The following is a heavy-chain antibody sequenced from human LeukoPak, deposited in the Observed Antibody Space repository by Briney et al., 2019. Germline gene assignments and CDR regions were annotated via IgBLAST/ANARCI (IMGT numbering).Heavy chain of an antibody. CDR1: GFTFSNYA. Sequence: PGGSLRLSCAASGFTFSNYAMTWARQAPGKGLEWVSGISGSDDTTYYADSVKGRFTISRDNAKNTVYLQMSSLRAEDTAVYYCAKGLTPDYWGQGILVTVSS. V-gene: IGHV3-23*01. J-gene: IGHJ4*02. D-gene: IGHD4/OR15-4a*01. CDR2: ISGSDDTT. CDR3: AKGLTPDY.